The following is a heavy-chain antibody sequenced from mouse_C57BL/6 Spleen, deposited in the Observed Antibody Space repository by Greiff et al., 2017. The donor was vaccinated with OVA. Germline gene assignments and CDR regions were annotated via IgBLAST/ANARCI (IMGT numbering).Heavy chain of an antibody. CDR2: ISYSGST. CDR3: ARYENHGSSSPWYFDV. CDR1: GYSITSDY. D-gene: IGHD1-1*01. Sequence: VQLQQSGPGLAKPSQTLSLTCSVTGYSITSDYWNWIRKFPGNKLEYMGYISYSGSTYYNPSLKSRIPITRDTSKNQYYLQLNSVTTEDTATYYCARYENHGSSSPWYFDVWGTGTTVTVSS. V-gene: IGHV3-8*01. J-gene: IGHJ1*03.